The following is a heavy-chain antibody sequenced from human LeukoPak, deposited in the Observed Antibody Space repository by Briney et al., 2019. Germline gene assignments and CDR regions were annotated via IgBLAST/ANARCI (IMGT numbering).Heavy chain of an antibody. CDR3: TRSLYYYDSSGYCAPGY. CDR1: GFTFGDYA. D-gene: IGHD3-22*01. J-gene: IGHJ4*02. CDR2: IRSKAYGGTT. V-gene: IGHV3-49*04. Sequence: GSLRLSCTASGFTFGDYAMSWVRQAPGKGLEWVGFIRSKAYGGTTEYAASVKGRFTISRDDSKSIAYLQMNSLKTEDTAVYYCTRSLYYYDSSGYCAPGYWGQGTLVTVSS.